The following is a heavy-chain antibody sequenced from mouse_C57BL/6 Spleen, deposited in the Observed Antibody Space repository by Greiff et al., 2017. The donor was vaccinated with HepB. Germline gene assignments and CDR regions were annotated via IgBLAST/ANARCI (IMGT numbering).Heavy chain of an antibody. Sequence: QVQLQQSGPGLVQPSQSLSITCTVSGFSLTSYGVHWVRQSPGKGLEWLGVRWRGGSTDYNAAFMSRLSITKDNSKSQVFFKMNSLQADDTAIYYCAKGGLRRGYYAMDYWGQGTSVTVSS. CDR2: RWRGGST. CDR1: GFSLTSYG. CDR3: AKGGLRRGYYAMDY. V-gene: IGHV2-5*01. J-gene: IGHJ4*01. D-gene: IGHD2-4*01.